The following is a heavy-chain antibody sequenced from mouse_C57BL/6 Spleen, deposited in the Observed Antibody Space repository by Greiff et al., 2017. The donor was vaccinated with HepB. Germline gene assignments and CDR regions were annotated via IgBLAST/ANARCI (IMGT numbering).Heavy chain of an antibody. CDR1: GYTFTEYT. V-gene: IGHV1-62-2*01. Sequence: VQLQQSGAELVKPGASVKLSCKASGYTFTEYTIHWVKQRSGQGLEWIGWFYPGSGSIKYNEKFKDKATLTADKSSSTDYMVLSRLTSEDSAVYFCARHHTAVYYGYAWFAYWGQGTLVTVSA. CDR3: ARHHTAVYYGYAWFAY. CDR2: FYPGSGSI. J-gene: IGHJ3*01. D-gene: IGHD2-2*01.